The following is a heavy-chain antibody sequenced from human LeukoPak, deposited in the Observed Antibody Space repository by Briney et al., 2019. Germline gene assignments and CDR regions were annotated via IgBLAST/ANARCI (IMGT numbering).Heavy chain of an antibody. CDR3: VRLGTCSGAHCHPGY. D-gene: IGHD2-15*01. J-gene: IGHJ4*02. V-gene: IGHV4-59*08. CDR1: GASISSYY. Sequence: SETLSLTCTVSGASISSYYWSWIRQPPGGELEGIGFIYYSGTTAYNPSPNRRVGMSVATSKNQFSLWLSSVTAADAAVFYCVRLGTCSGAHCHPGYWGQGTLVTVSS. CDR2: IYYSGTT.